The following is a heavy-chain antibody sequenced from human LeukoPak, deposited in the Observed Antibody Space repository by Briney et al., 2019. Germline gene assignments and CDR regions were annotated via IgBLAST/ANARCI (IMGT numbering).Heavy chain of an antibody. CDR1: GYTFTGYY. CDR3: ARVGYYYGSGSYLDY. CDR2: INPNSGGT. V-gene: IGHV1-2*02. J-gene: IGHJ4*02. D-gene: IGHD3-10*01. Sequence: ASVKVSCKASGYTFTGYYMHWVRQAPGQGLEWMGWINPNSGGTNYAQKFQGRATMTRDTSTSTVYMELSSLRSEDTAVYYCARVGYYYGSGSYLDYWGQGTLVTVSS.